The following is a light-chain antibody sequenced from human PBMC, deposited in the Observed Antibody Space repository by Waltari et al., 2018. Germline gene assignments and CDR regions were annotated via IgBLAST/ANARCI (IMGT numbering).Light chain of an antibody. CDR3: QQHGTLPAT. V-gene: IGKV3-20*01. Sequence: ARYQQKPGQAPRLVIYRASRRATGIPDRFSGRGSGTDFSLTISRLEPEDFAGYYWQQHGTLPATFGQRTKVEIK. CDR2: RAS. J-gene: IGKJ1*01.